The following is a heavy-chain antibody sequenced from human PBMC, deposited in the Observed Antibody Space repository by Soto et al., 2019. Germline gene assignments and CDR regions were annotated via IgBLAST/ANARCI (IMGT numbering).Heavy chain of an antibody. J-gene: IGHJ4*02. Sequence: VQLVESGGGLVQPGGSLRLSCAASGFTFSSYEMNWVRQAPGKGLEWVSYISSSGSTIYYADSVKGRFTISRDNAKNSLYLQMNSLRAEDTAVYYCARAGYCGGDCYSFDWGQGTLVTVSS. CDR3: ARAGYCGGDCYSFD. V-gene: IGHV3-48*03. D-gene: IGHD2-21*02. CDR2: ISSSGSTI. CDR1: GFTFSSYE.